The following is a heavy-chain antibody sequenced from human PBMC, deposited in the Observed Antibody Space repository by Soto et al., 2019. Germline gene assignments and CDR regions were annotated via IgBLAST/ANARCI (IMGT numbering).Heavy chain of an antibody. J-gene: IGHJ5*02. CDR2: IYHSGST. D-gene: IGHD6-13*01. CDR3: ARVIAPAVPWFDP. CDR1: GGSISSSNW. V-gene: IGHV4-4*02. Sequence: QVQLQESGPGLVKPSGTLSLTCAVSGGSISSSNWWSWVRQPPGKGLAWIGEIYHSGSTNYNPSLKSPLTISVHKSQNHFSLKLSSVTAAATAVYYCARVIAPAVPWFDPWAQGPLVTVSS.